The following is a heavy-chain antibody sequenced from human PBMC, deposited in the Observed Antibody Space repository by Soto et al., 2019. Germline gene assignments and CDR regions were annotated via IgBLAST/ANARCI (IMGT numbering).Heavy chain of an antibody. CDR3: AKGRASDCPGCTQDY. Sequence: GVLRLSCAASAFTFRSYAMSWVRQAAGKGLEWVSAVSGSGDSTYYADSVEGRFTISRDNSKNTLYLQMNSLRAEDTAVYYCAKGRASDCPGCTQDYWGQGTLVTVSS. CDR1: AFTFRSYA. V-gene: IGHV3-23*01. J-gene: IGHJ4*01. CDR2: VSGSGDST. D-gene: IGHD2-21*02.